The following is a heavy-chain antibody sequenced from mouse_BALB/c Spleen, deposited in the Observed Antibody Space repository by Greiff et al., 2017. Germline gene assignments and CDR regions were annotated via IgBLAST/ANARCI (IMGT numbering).Heavy chain of an antibody. J-gene: IGHJ4*01. CDR3: ARGSDDAMDY. V-gene: IGHV14-3*02. CDR2: FDPANGNI. Sequence: VQLKQSGAERVKPGASVKFSCTASGFNIQDTYMHWVKQRPEQGLEWIGRFDPANGNIKYVRKFQGKATITADTSSNTAYRQLSSLASEATAVYYCARGSDDAMDYWGQGTLVTVSA. D-gene: IGHD1-1*02. CDR1: GFNIQDTY.